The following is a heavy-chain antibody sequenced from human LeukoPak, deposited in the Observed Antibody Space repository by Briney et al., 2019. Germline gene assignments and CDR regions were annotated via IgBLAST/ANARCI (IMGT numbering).Heavy chain of an antibody. D-gene: IGHD6-19*01. CDR2: IYTSGST. CDR3: ARDGSGWYDC. Sequence: SETLSLTCTVSGGSISSGSYYWSWIRQPAGKGLEWIGRIYTSGSTNYNPSLKSRVTISVDTSKNQFSLKLSFVTAADTAVYYCARDGSGWYDCWGQGTLVTVST. J-gene: IGHJ5*01. CDR1: GGSISSGSYY. V-gene: IGHV4-61*02.